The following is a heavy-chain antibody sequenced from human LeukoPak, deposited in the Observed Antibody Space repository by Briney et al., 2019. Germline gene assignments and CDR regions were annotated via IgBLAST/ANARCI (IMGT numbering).Heavy chain of an antibody. V-gene: IGHV1-69*13. CDR3: AIPKRGYSHGHFDF. CDR1: GGAFNTFA. Sequence: SVKVSCKASGGAFNTFALNWVRQAPGQGLEWMGGIIPIFHKTDHSQKFQGRVTITADESTTTVYMELSSVTSEDTAIYYCAIPKRGYSHGHFDFWGQGTLVTVSS. CDR2: IIPIFHKT. J-gene: IGHJ4*02. D-gene: IGHD5-12*01.